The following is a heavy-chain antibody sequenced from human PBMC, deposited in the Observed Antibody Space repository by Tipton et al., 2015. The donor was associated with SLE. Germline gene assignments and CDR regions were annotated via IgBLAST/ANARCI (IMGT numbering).Heavy chain of an antibody. CDR1: GDFLSSTNYY. Sequence: TLSLTCSVSGDFLSSTNYYWGWIRQSPGKGLEWIGTIYSTGSTSYNPSLQSRVTISIDMSKNQFSLKLSSVTAADTAIYFCARHFFVFGSGWSSWGQGTLVTVSS. CDR3: ARHFFVFGSGWSS. V-gene: IGHV4-39*07. J-gene: IGHJ5*02. D-gene: IGHD6-19*01. CDR2: IYSTGST.